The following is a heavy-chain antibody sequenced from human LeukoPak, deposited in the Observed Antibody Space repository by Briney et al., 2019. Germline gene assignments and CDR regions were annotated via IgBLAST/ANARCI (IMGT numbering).Heavy chain of an antibody. CDR2: ISSSGFTI. CDR3: ARVSGSGRFDS. Sequence: GGSLRLSCAASGFSFSSYSMNWVRQAPGKGLEWVAYISSSGFTIYYADSVKGRFTISRDDAKNSLFLQMNSLRAEDTAVYYCARVSGSGRFDSRGQETLVTVSS. CDR1: GFSFSSYS. D-gene: IGHD6-19*01. V-gene: IGHV3-48*01. J-gene: IGHJ4*02.